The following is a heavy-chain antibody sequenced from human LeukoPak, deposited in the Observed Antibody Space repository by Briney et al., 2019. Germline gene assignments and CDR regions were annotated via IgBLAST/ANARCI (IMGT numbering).Heavy chain of an antibody. V-gene: IGHV4-38-2*01. CDR1: GYSISDSYY. CDR3: ARHRTRYNWNYAVDY. D-gene: IGHD1-7*01. CDR2: IHRSGST. J-gene: IGHJ4*02. Sequence: PSETLSLTCAVSGYSISDSYYWGWIRQPPGKGLEWIGTIHRSGSTYYNPSLKSRVTISVDTSKNQFSLKQSSVTAADTAVYYCARHRTRYNWNYAVDYWGQGTLVTVSS.